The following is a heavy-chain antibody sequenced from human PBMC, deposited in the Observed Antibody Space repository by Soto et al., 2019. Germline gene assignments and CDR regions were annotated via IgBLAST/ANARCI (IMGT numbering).Heavy chain of an antibody. CDR1: GSTFTSYD. CDR2: VNPNSGNT. CDR3: ARGYYDTSGYYPIDF. V-gene: IGHV1-8*01. D-gene: IGHD3-22*01. J-gene: IGHJ4*02. Sequence: GASVKVSCKASGSTFTSYDVMWGRQATGQGLEWMGWVNPNSGNTDSAQKFQGSVTMTWDTSINTAYMELSSLRSEDTAVYYCARGYYDTSGYYPIDFLGQGTLVTVSS.